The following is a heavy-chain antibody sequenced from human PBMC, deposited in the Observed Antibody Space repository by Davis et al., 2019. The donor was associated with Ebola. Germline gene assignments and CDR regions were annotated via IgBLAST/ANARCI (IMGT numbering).Heavy chain of an antibody. D-gene: IGHD3-16*01. CDR3: AKALMNFDY. J-gene: IGHJ4*02. CDR2: IKQDGSEK. V-gene: IGHV3-7*03. CDR1: GFTFSSYW. Sequence: GESLKISCAASGFTFSSYWMSWVRQAPGKGLEWVANIKQDGSEKYYVDSVKGRFTISRDNAKNSLYLQMNSLRAEDTALYYCAKALMNFDYWGQGTLVTVSS.